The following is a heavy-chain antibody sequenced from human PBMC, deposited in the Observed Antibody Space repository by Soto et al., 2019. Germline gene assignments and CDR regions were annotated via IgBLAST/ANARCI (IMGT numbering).Heavy chain of an antibody. CDR1: GFTFGSNA. CDR2: ISGSGGAT. J-gene: IGHJ3*02. CDR3: AKIAAAGDAFDI. V-gene: IGHV3-23*01. Sequence: EVQLLESGGGLVQPGGSLRLSCAASGFTFGSNAMSWVGQAPGRGLVWVSAISGSGGATYYADSVKGRFTISRDNSKNTLYLQMNSLRAEDTAVYYCAKIAAAGDAFDIWGQGTMVTVSS. D-gene: IGHD6-13*01.